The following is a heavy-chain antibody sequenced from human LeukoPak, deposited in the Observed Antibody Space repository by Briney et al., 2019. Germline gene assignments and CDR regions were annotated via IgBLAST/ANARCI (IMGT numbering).Heavy chain of an antibody. CDR3: ARQGLYDSSDFWTFQH. D-gene: IGHD3/OR15-3a*01. J-gene: IGHJ1*01. Sequence: GGSLRLSCAASGFIFSDYYMSWIRQTPEKGLEWLSYISSSSGYKNYADSLKGRFTISRDNAKNSVYLQMNSMSAEDTAVYYCARQGLYDSSDFWTFQHWGQGTLVTVSS. CDR1: GFIFSDYY. CDR2: ISSSSGYK. V-gene: IGHV3-11*06.